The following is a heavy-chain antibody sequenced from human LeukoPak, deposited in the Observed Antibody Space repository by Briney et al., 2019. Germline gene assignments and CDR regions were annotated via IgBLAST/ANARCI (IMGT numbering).Heavy chain of an antibody. D-gene: IGHD4-17*01. Sequence: GSLRLSCAASGFTFSSYSVNWVRQAPGKGLEWVSSISSSSSYIYYADSVKGRFTISRDNAKNSLYLQMNSLRAEDTAVYYCARGSVTTLFNYWGQGTLVTVSS. CDR3: ARGSVTTLFNY. J-gene: IGHJ4*02. CDR1: GFTFSSYS. V-gene: IGHV3-21*01. CDR2: ISSSSSYI.